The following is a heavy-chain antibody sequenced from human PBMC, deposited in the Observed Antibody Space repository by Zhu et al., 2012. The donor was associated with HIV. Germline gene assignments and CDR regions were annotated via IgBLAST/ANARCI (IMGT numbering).Heavy chain of an antibody. Sequence: QVHLQQWGAGLLKPSETLSLTCAVYGGSFSGFYWSWIRQTPGKGLEWVGEINHSGITKYNPSLKSRVIISIDLSKNQFSLKMNSVTAADTAVYYCARPLIPYDYGYLRAFDIWGQGTMVTVSS. J-gene: IGHJ3*02. CDR2: INHSGIT. D-gene: IGHD5-18*01. CDR3: ARPLIPYDYGYLRAFDI. CDR1: GGSFSGFY. V-gene: IGHV4-34*02.